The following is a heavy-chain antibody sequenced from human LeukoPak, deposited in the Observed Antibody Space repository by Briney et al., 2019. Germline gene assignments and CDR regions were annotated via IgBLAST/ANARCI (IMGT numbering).Heavy chain of an antibody. CDR1: GFTFSSYA. V-gene: IGHV3-23*01. J-gene: IGHJ4*02. CDR3: AKDRIQDYGVGGYFDY. CDR2: ISGSGGST. Sequence: GGSLRLSCAASGFTFSSYAMSWVRQAPGKGLEWVSAISGSGGSTYCADSVKGRFTISRDNSKNTLYLQMNSLRAEDTAVYYCAKDRIQDYGVGGYFDYWGQGTLVTVSS. D-gene: IGHD4-17*01.